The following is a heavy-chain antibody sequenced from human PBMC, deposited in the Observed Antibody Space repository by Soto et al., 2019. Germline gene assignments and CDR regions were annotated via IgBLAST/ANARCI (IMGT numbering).Heavy chain of an antibody. D-gene: IGHD3-22*01. V-gene: IGHV3-30-3*01. CDR3: ARNSGYYDFVRAGMDV. CDR1: GFTFSSYA. J-gene: IGHJ6*02. Sequence: PGGSLRLSCAASGFTFSSYAMYWVRQAPGKGLEWVAVISYDGSNKYYADSVKGRFTISRDNSKNTLYLQMNSLRAEDTAVYYCARNSGYYDFVRAGMDVWGQGTTVTVSS. CDR2: ISYDGSNK.